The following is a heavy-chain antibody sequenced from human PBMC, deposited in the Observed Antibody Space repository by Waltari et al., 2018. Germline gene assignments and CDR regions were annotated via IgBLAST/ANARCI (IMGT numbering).Heavy chain of an antibody. V-gene: IGHV1-2*06. CDR1: GYTFTGYY. D-gene: IGHD6-13*01. CDR3: ATRDIAAAGIYYYYYYMDV. J-gene: IGHJ6*03. CDR2: INPNSGGT. Sequence: QVQLVQSGAEVKKPGASVKVSCKASGYTFTGYYMHWVRQAPGQGLEWMGRINPNSGGTNYAQKFQGRVTMTRDTSISTAYMELSRLRSDDTAVYYCATRDIAAAGIYYYYYYMDVWGKGTTVTVSS.